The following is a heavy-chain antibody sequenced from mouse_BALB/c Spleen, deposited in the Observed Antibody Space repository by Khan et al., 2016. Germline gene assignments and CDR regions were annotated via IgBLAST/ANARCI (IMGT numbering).Heavy chain of an antibody. CDR3: AILPDY. Sequence: QVQLQQSGAELMKPGASVKMSCKASGYTFSTYWMEWVKQRPGHGLEWIGEFLPGTDNTNYNEKFKDKATFTADTSSNTAYMQLSSLTSEDSAVYYCAILPDYWGQGATLTVSS. D-gene: IGHD6-1*01. CDR1: GYTFSTYW. V-gene: IGHV1-9*01. J-gene: IGHJ2*01. CDR2: FLPGTDNT.